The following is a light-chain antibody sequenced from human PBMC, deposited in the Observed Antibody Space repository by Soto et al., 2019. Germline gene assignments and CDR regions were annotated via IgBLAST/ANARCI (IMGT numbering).Light chain of an antibody. CDR2: GAS. Sequence: DIVLTQSPGTLSLSPVEIATLSCSASQSVPNSYLAWYQQKPGQAPRLLIYGASSRATGIPVRFSGSGSGTDFTLTISRLEPEDFAVYYCHQYGSSSWTFGQGTKVDIK. V-gene: IGKV3-20*01. CDR1: QSVPNSY. J-gene: IGKJ1*01. CDR3: HQYGSSSWT.